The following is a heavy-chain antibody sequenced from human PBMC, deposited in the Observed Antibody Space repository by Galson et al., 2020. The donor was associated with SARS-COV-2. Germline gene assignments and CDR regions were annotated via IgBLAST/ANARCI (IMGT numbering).Heavy chain of an antibody. Sequence: PGGSLRLSCAASGFTFSSYSMNWVRQAPGKGLEWVSSISSSSYIYYADSVKGRFTISRDNAKNSLYLQMNSLRAEDTAVYYCARWGYGDYPGGYGMDVWGQGTTVTVSS. CDR3: ARWGYGDYPGGYGMDV. CDR1: GFTFSSYS. J-gene: IGHJ6*02. CDR2: ISSSSYI. D-gene: IGHD4-17*01. V-gene: IGHV3-21*01.